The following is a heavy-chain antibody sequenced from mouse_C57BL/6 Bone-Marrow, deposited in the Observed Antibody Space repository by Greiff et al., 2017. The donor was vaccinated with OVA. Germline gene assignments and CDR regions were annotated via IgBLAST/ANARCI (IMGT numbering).Heavy chain of an antibody. CDR2: IYPRSGNT. Sequence: SGAELARPGASVKLSCKASGYTFTSYGISWVKQRTGQGLEWIGEIYPRSGNTYYNEKFKGKATLTADKSSSTAYMELRSLTSEDSAVYFCARSGFTTVVNYWGQGTTLTVSS. V-gene: IGHV1-81*01. J-gene: IGHJ2*01. CDR1: GYTFTSYG. CDR3: ARSGFTTVVNY. D-gene: IGHD1-1*01.